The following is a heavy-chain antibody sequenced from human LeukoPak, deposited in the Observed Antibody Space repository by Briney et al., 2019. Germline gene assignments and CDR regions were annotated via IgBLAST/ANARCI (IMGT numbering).Heavy chain of an antibody. D-gene: IGHD2-2*02. CDR1: LFTFSRYA. J-gene: IGHJ4*02. CDR3: AKDRIVVVPAAIPFDY. V-gene: IGHV3-23*01. CDR2: ISGSGGST. Sequence: GGSLRLSCAASLFTFSRYAMSWVRQAPGTGLEWVSAISGSGGSTYYPDSVKGRFTISSDNSKNTLYLQMNSLRAEDTAVYYCAKDRIVVVPAAIPFDYWGQGTLVTVSS.